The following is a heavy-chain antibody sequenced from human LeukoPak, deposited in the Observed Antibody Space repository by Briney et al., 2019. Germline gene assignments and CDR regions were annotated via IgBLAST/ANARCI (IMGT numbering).Heavy chain of an antibody. Sequence: SETLSLTCAVYGGSFSGYYWSWIRQPPGKGLEWIGEINHSGSTNYNPSLKSRVTISVDTSKNQFSLELSSVTAADTAVYYCARAGWSYYYYGMDVWGQGTTVTVSS. V-gene: IGHV4-34*01. CDR2: INHSGST. CDR1: GGSFSGYY. CDR3: ARAGWSYYYYGMDV. D-gene: IGHD6-19*01. J-gene: IGHJ6*02.